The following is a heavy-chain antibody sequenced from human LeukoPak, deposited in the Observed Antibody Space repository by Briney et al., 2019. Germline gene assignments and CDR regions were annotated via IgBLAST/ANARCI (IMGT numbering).Heavy chain of an antibody. J-gene: IGHJ4*02. CDR2: ISVGYST. CDR1: GFTFSSYA. CDR3: AKEQFSQWFLYGIDY. V-gene: IGHV3-23*01. D-gene: IGHD3-3*01. Sequence: GGSLRLSCAASGFTFSSYAMSWVRQAPGKGLEWVSGISVGYSTYYADSVKGRFTISRDNSKNTLYLQMSSLRAEDTAVYYCAKEQFSQWFLYGIDYWGQGTLVTVSS.